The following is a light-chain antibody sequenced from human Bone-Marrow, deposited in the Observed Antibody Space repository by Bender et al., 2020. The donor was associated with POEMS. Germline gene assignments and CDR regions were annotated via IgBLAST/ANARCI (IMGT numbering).Light chain of an antibody. V-gene: IGLV2-23*02. CDR2: GVN. CDR3: CSYAGSTTFLYV. CDR1: HYDIGSYNL. J-gene: IGLJ1*01. Sequence: QSALTQPASVSASPGQSITISCNGDHYDIGSYNLVSWYQQLPGKGPKLLIFGVNKRPSGVPDRFSASKSGNTASLTVSGLQAEDEADYYCCSYAGSTTFLYVFGTGTKVTVL.